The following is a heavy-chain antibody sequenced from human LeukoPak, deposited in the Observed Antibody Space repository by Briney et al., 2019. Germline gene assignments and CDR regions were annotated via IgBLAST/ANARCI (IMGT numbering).Heavy chain of an antibody. D-gene: IGHD6-19*01. Sequence: SETLSLTCAVYGGSFSGYYWSWIRQPPGKGLEWIGEINHSGSTNNNPSLKSRVTISVDTSKNQFSLKLSSVTAADTAVYYCARVAVSGDNWGQGTLVTVSS. J-gene: IGHJ4*02. CDR1: GGSFSGYY. V-gene: IGHV4-34*01. CDR3: ARVAVSGDN. CDR2: INHSGST.